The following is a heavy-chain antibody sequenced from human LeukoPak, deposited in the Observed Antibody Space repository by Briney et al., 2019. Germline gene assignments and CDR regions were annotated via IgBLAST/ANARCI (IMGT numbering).Heavy chain of an antibody. J-gene: IGHJ4*02. CDR1: GFTVSDNY. Sequence: GGSLRLSCAVSGFTVSDNYMSWVRQAPGKGLEWVSVIYSVGRTYYADSVKGRFTISRDNSKNTLYLQMNALRAEDTAVYYCARGGSSGYYLGYYFDYWGQGTLVTVSS. CDR3: ARGGSSGYYLGYYFDY. V-gene: IGHV3-53*01. D-gene: IGHD3-22*01. CDR2: IYSVGRT.